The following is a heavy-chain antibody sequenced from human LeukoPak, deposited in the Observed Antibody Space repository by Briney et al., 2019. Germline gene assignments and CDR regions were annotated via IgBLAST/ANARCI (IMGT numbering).Heavy chain of an antibody. CDR2: INPNSGGT. V-gene: IGHV1-2*02. CDR3: ARDRALVSSRSTLRNWFDP. D-gene: IGHD6-13*01. Sequence: ASVKVSCKASGYTFTGYYMHWVRQAPGQGLEWMGWINPNSGGTNYAQKFQGRVTMTRDTSISTAYMELSRLRSDDTAVYYCARDRALVSSRSTLRNWFDPWGQGTLVTVSS. J-gene: IGHJ5*02. CDR1: GYTFTGYY.